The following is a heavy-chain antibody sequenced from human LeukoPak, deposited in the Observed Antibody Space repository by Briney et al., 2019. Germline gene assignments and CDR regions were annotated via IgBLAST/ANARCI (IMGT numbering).Heavy chain of an antibody. CDR1: GFTFSSQA. D-gene: IGHD3-22*01. V-gene: IGHV3-23*01. Sequence: PGGSLRLSCTASGFTFSSQAMSWVRQAPGKGLDWVSAIVGDASNTYYADSVKGRFTISRDNSENTLYLQMNSLRVEDMAVYYCAKRILGNSGYYAFDYWGQGTLVTVSS. CDR2: IVGDASNT. J-gene: IGHJ4*02. CDR3: AKRILGNSGYYAFDY.